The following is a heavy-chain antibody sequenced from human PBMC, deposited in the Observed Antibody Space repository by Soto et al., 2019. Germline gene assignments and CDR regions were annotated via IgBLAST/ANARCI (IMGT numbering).Heavy chain of an antibody. CDR2: IYYSGST. J-gene: IGHJ4*02. CDR3: AREVLGYCSGGSCYYFDY. V-gene: IGHV4-59*12. CDR1: GGSISSYY. Sequence: SETLSLTCTVSGGSISSYYWSWIRQPPGKGLEWIGYIYYSGSTNYNPSLKSRVTISVDTSKNQFSLKLTSVTAADTAVYYCAREVLGYCSGGSCYYFDYWGQGTLVTVS. D-gene: IGHD2-15*01.